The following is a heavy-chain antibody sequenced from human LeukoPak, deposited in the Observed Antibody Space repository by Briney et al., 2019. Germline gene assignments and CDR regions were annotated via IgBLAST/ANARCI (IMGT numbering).Heavy chain of an antibody. CDR1: GFSLSTSGMC. V-gene: IGHV4-30-4*01. CDR3: ARLTGYFHY. D-gene: IGHD3-9*01. Sequence: SGPTLVNPTQTLTLTCTFSGFSLSTSGMCVSWIRQPPGKALEWIGYIYYSGSTYYNPSLKSRVTISVDTSKNQFSLKLSSVTAADTAVYYCARLTGYFHYWGQGTLVTVSS. J-gene: IGHJ4*02. CDR2: IYYSGST.